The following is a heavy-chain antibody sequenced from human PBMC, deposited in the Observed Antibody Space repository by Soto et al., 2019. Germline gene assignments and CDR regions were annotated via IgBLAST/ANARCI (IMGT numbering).Heavy chain of an antibody. J-gene: IGHJ4*02. CDR1: GGSISSSSYY. D-gene: IGHD2-2*01. Sequence: QLQLQESGPGLVKPSETLSLTCTVSGGSISSSSYYWGWIRQPPGKGLEWIGSIYYSGSTYYNPSLKSRVTISVDTSKNQFSLKLSSVTAADTAVYYCASRYCSSTSCYFDYWGQGTLVTVSS. CDR2: IYYSGST. CDR3: ASRYCSSTSCYFDY. V-gene: IGHV4-39*01.